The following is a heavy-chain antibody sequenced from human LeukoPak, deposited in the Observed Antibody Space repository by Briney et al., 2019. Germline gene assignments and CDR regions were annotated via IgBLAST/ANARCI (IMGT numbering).Heavy chain of an antibody. CDR3: ARDGNGSGSYYNNWFDP. J-gene: IGHJ5*02. CDR1: GGSISSSSYY. V-gene: IGHV4-39*07. CDR2: IYFSGST. Sequence: SETLSLTCTVSGGSISSSSYYWGWIRQPPGKGLEWIGSIYFSGSTYYNPSLKSRVTISVDTSKKQFSLKLSSVTAADTAVYYCARDGNGSGSYYNNWFDPWGQGTLVTVSS. D-gene: IGHD3-10*01.